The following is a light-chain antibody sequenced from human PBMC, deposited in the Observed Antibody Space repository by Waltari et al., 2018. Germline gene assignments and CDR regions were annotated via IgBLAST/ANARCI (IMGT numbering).Light chain of an antibody. Sequence: EIVMTQSPATLSLSPGERATLSCRASQSVSSSLAWYQQKPGQAPRLLTYGASSRATGNPERVRGSGAGKNFNLTIRRLGAENVAGYYWLQGSNWAGKVGQGNKGEIK. CDR2: GAS. V-gene: IGKV3-15*01. CDR1: QSVSSS. J-gene: IGKJ1*01. CDR3: LQGSNWAGK.